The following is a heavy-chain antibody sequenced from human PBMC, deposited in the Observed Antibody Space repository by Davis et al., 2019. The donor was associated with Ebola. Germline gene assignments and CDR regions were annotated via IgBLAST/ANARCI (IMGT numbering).Heavy chain of an antibody. CDR1: GYTFTGYY. V-gene: IGHV1-2*02. CDR2: INPNSGGT. J-gene: IGHJ4*02. CDR3: ARGLGDYSSSLFYYFDY. Sequence: VSVKVSCKASGYTFTGYYMHWVRQAPGQGLEWMGWINPNSGGTNYAQKFQGRVTMTRDTSISTAYMELSRLRSDDTAVYYCARGLGDYSSSLFYYFDYWGQGTMVTVSS. D-gene: IGHD6-6*01.